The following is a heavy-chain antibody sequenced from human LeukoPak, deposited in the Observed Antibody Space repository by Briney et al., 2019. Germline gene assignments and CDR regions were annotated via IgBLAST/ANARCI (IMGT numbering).Heavy chain of an antibody. J-gene: IGHJ3*02. Sequence: GGSLRLSCAASGFPFTVTWMTWVRQAPGKVREWVGRIKSKVDGETRDYAAPVQDRFIISRDDSRNMVYLQMNSLKIEDTAIYYCAAVGEWLSNAYNIWGQGTLVTVSA. V-gene: IGHV3-15*01. CDR3: AAVGEWLSNAYNI. D-gene: IGHD3-22*01. CDR2: IKSKVDGETR. CDR1: GFPFTVTW.